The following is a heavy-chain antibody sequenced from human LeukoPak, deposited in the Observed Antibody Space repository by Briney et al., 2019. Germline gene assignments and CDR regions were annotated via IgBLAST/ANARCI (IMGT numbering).Heavy chain of an antibody. CDR1: GYTFTGYY. CDR3: ARGWQWEPYFSDY. CDR2: INPNSGGT. V-gene: IGHV1-2*02. J-gene: IGHJ4*02. Sequence: ASVKVSCKASGYTFTGYYMHWVRQAPGQGLEWMGWINPNSGGTNYAQKFQGRVTMTRDTSISTAYMELSRLRSDDTAVYYCARGWQWEPYFSDYWGQGILVTVSS. D-gene: IGHD1-26*01.